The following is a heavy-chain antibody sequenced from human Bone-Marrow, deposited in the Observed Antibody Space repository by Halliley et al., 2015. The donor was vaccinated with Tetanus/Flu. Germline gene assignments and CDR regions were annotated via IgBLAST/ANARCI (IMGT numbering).Heavy chain of an antibody. CDR3: ARVGQNYGLDV. D-gene: IGHD3-10*01. CDR2: FSDSGGST. V-gene: IGHV3-23*01. Sequence: GWVSTFSDSGGSTYFADSGKGRFIVSRDNSKNTVSLQMNSLRAEDTAVYYCARVGQNYGLDVWGQGTTVTVSS. J-gene: IGHJ6*02.